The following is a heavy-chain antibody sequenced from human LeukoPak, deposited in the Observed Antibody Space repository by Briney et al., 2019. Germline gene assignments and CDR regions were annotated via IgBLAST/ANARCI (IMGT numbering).Heavy chain of an antibody. J-gene: IGHJ4*02. Sequence: GGSRRLSCAASGFTVSSNYMSWVRQAPGKGLEGVSIIYSGGSTYFADSVKGRFTISRDNSKNTLYLQMNSLRAEDTALYYCARVPVASWIQLDSWGQGTLVTVSS. V-gene: IGHV3-53*01. CDR2: IYSGGST. CDR1: GFTVSSNY. CDR3: ARVPVASWIQLDS. D-gene: IGHD6-13*01.